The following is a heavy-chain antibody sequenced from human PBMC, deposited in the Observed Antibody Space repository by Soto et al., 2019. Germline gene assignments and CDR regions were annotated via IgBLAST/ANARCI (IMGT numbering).Heavy chain of an antibody. D-gene: IGHD3-10*01. CDR1: GYTFSNYG. J-gene: IGHJ6*03. CDR2: ISAHNGNS. Sequence: QVQLVQSGDEMRKPGASVKVSCQASGYTFSNYGITWVRQAPGQGLEWMGWISAHNGNSKYAQSPQVRLTLTTDTSTSTAYMELRSLRSDDTAVYYCARDWYFYGSGSPNHMDVWGKGTTVSVSS. CDR3: ARDWYFYGSGSPNHMDV. V-gene: IGHV1-18*01.